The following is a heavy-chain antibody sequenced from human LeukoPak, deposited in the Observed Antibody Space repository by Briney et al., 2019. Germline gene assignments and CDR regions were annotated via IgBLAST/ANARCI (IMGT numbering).Heavy chain of an antibody. D-gene: IGHD6-13*01. J-gene: IGHJ4*02. CDR3: ARHWGSVAAAPIDY. CDR1: GGSISSYY. CDR2: IYYSGST. V-gene: IGHV4-59*08. Sequence: ASETLSLTCTVSGGSISSYYWSWIRQPPGKGLEWIGYIYYSGSTNYNPSLKSRVIISVDTSKNQFSLKLSSVTAADTAVYYCARHWGSVAAAPIDYWGQGTLVTVSS.